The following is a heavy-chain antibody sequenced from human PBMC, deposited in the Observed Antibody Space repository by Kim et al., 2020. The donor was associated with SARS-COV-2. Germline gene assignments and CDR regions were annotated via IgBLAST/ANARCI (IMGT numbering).Heavy chain of an antibody. CDR1: GGSISSYY. V-gene: IGHV4-59*13. D-gene: IGHD4-17*01. Sequence: SETLSLTCTVSGGSISSYYWSWIRQPPGKGLEWIGYIYYSGSTNYNPSLKSRVTISVDTSKNQFSLKLSSVTAADTAVYYCARSWGYGDFPIFDYWGQGTLVTVSS. J-gene: IGHJ4*02. CDR3: ARSWGYGDFPIFDY. CDR2: IYYSGST.